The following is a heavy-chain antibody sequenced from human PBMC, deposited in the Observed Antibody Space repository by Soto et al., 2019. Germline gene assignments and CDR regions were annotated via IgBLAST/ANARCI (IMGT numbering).Heavy chain of an antibody. CDR2: IDYSGNI. D-gene: IGHD1-1*01. Sequence: SETLSLTCNASGGSITSSGSAWGWIRQSPGKGLEWIGTIDYSGNIYYIPSLKSRITISVDTSKNQLSLKLSSVTAADTAVYYCARRIHNQGFEYYFDTWGQGTLVTVSS. CDR1: GGSITSSGSA. J-gene: IGHJ4*02. CDR3: ARRIHNQGFEYYFDT. V-gene: IGHV4-39*01.